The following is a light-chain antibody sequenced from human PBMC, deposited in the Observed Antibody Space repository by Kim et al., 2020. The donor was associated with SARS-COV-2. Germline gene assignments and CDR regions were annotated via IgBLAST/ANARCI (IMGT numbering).Light chain of an antibody. Sequence: QSVTSSCTGSRSNIGNNAVIWYQQLPGKAPKLLIYYVNLLPSGVSDRFSGSKSGTSASLAISGLQSEDEADYYCSAWDDSLNSWVFGGGTRLTVL. CDR1: RSNIGNNA. V-gene: IGLV1-36*01. CDR2: YVN. J-gene: IGLJ3*02. CDR3: SAWDDSLNSWV.